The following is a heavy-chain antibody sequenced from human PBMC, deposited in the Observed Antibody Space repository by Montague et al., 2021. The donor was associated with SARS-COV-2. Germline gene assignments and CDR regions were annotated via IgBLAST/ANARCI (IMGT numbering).Heavy chain of an antibody. J-gene: IGHJ2*01. V-gene: IGHV4-59*01. CDR1: GASMRTYN. CDR2: ISNSGIT. Sequence: SETLSLTCSVSGASMRTYNWTWIRKPPGRGLERIGNISNSGITNYNPSLKSRATISLDTSKTQFSLKLTSVTTSDTALYYCARDLGWGRWYIDVWGRGTLVTVSS. D-gene: IGHD1-26*01. CDR3: ARDLGWGRWYIDV.